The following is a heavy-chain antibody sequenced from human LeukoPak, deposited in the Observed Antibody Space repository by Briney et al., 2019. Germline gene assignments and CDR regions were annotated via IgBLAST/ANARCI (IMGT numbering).Heavy chain of an antibody. CDR2: INPNSGST. J-gene: IGHJ5*02. CDR1: GYTFTGHY. CDR3: ARDNSVGDNAWWFDP. Sequence: ASVKVSCKASGYTFTGHYMHWVRQAPGQGLEWMGWINPNSGSTGYAQKFQGRVTMTRDMSTSTDYMELSSLGSEDTAIYYCARDNSVGDNAWWFDPWGQGTLVTVSS. V-gene: IGHV1-2*02. D-gene: IGHD1-26*01.